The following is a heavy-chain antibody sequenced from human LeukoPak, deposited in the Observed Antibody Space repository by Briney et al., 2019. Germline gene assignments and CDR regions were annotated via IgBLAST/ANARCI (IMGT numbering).Heavy chain of an antibody. V-gene: IGHV3-9*01. Sequence: GRSLRLSCAASGFTFDDYAMHWVRQAPGKGLEWVSGISWNSGSIGYADSVKGRFTISRDNAKNSLYLEMNSLRAEDTALYYCAKDIADSSSGYYYYYYGMDVWGQGTTVTVSS. CDR1: GFTFDDYA. J-gene: IGHJ6*02. D-gene: IGHD6-13*01. CDR3: AKDIADSSSGYYYYYYGMDV. CDR2: ISWNSGSI.